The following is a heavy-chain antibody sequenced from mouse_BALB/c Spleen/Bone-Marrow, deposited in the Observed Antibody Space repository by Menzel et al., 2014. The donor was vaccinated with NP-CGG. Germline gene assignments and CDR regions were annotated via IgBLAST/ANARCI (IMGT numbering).Heavy chain of an antibody. CDR1: GFTFSSYA. D-gene: IGHD1-1*01. V-gene: IGHV5-9-1*01. Sequence: DVMLAESGGGLVKPGGSLKFSCAASGFTFSSYAMSWVRQTPEKRLEWVATISSGGSYTYYADSGKGRLTISRDNAKNTLYLQMSSLRSEDTAMYYCARSLYDYDAMDYWGQGTSVTVSS. CDR3: ARSLYDYDAMDY. J-gene: IGHJ4*01. CDR2: ISSGGSYT.